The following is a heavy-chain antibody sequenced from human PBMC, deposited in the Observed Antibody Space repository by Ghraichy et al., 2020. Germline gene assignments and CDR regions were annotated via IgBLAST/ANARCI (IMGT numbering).Heavy chain of an antibody. CDR2: ISGDGGST. CDR3: AKGLIYDFWSGYYDGFDY. J-gene: IGHJ4*02. Sequence: GGSLRLSCAASGFTFSNYLMSWVRQAPGKGLEWVSAISGDGGSTYDADSVRGRFTISRDNSKNTLYLQMNSLRAEDTAVYYCAKGLIYDFWSGYYDGFDYWGQGTLVTVSS. CDR1: GFTFSNYL. D-gene: IGHD3-3*01. V-gene: IGHV3-23*01.